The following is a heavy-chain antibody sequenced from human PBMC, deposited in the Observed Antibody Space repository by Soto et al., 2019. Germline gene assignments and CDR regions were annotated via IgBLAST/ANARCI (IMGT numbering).Heavy chain of an antibody. V-gene: IGHV1-69*13. J-gene: IGHJ4*02. CDR2: IIPLFGTT. D-gene: IGHD3-16*02. CDR1: GGTFRSYA. CDR3: ASNNRASYHFDY. Sequence: VASVKVSCKASGGTFRSYAISWVRQAPGQGPERMGGIIPLFGTTNYAPKFQGRVTITADESASTAYMELGSLRSEDTAVYYCASNNRASYHFDYWGQGTQVTVSS.